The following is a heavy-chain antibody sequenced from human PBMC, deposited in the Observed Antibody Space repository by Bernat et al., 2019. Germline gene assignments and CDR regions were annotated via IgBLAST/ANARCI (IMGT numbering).Heavy chain of an antibody. D-gene: IGHD4-23*01. V-gene: IGHV3-53*02. CDR2: IYSGVST. CDR3: ARGGGYYYYYYGMDV. J-gene: IGHJ6*02. Sequence: EVQLVETGGGLIQPGGSLRLSCAASGFTVSSNYMSWVRQAPGKGLEWVSVIYSGVSTYYADSVKGRFTISRDNSKNTLYLQMNSLRAEDTAVYYCARGGGYYYYYYGMDVWGQGTTVTVSS. CDR1: GFTVSSNY.